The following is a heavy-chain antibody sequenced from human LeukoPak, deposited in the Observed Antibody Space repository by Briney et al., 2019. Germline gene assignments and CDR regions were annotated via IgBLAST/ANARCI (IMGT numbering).Heavy chain of an antibody. CDR1: GFTFSSYS. Sequence: GGSLRLPCAASGFTFSSYSMNWVRQAPGKGLEWVSSISSSSSYIYYADSVKGRFTISRDNAKNSLYPQMNSLRAEDAAVYYCARDLVVPAAIWPVERLFAPWGQGTLVTVSS. V-gene: IGHV3-21*01. J-gene: IGHJ5*02. CDR3: ARDLVVPAAIWPVERLFAP. CDR2: ISSSSSYI. D-gene: IGHD2-2*02.